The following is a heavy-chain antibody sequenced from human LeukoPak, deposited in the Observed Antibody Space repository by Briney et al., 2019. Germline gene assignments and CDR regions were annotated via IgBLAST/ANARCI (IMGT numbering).Heavy chain of an antibody. CDR3: GKDPNGDYIGAFDF. D-gene: IGHD4-17*01. CDR1: GFTFNNYA. V-gene: IGHV3-23*01. CDR2: ITGSGGYA. Sequence: GGSLRLSCAASGFTFNNYAMTWVRQAPEKGLEWVSSITGSGGYANYADSVKGRFTISRDNSKNTLYLQMNSLRVGDTAVYYCGKDPNGDYIGAFDFWGQGTMVTVSS. J-gene: IGHJ3*01.